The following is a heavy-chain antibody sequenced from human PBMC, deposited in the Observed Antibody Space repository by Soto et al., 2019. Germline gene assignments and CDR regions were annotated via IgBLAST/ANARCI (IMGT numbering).Heavy chain of an antibody. CDR3: AKAVGTQQQLVRTRLYYYYGMDV. CDR2: ISGSGGST. V-gene: IGHV3-23*01. CDR1: GFTFSSYA. Sequence: PAGSLILSCAASGFTFSSYAMSWARQALGKRLECVSAISGSGGSTYYADSVKGRFTISRDNSKNTLYLQMNSLRAEDTAVYYCAKAVGTQQQLVRTRLYYYYGMDVWGQGTTVTVSS. J-gene: IGHJ6*02. D-gene: IGHD6-13*01.